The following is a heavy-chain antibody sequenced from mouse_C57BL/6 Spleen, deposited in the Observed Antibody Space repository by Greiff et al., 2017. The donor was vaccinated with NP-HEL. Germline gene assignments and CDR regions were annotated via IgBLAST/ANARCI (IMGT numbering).Heavy chain of an antibody. CDR1: GYTFTSYG. CDR2: IYPRSGNT. J-gene: IGHJ3*01. D-gene: IGHD2-3*01. V-gene: IGHV1-81*01. CDR3: ARRDGYYTRFAY. Sequence: VQVVESGAELARPGASVKLSCKASGYTFTSYGISWVKQRTGQGLEWIGEIYPRSGNTYYNEKFKGKATLTADKSSSTAYMELRSLTSEDSAVYFCARRDGYYTRFAYWAKGLWSLSLQ.